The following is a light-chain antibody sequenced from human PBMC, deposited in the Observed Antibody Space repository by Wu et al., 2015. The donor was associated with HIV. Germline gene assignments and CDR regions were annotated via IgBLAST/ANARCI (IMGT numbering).Light chain of an antibody. CDR2: GAS. Sequence: EIVLTQSPGTLSLSPGERATLSCRASQSVSSNLAWYQQKPGQAPRLLIYGASTRATGIPARFSGSGSGTEFTLTISSMQSEDFAVYYCQQYNNWPPYTFGQGTKAGDQT. V-gene: IGKV3-15*01. J-gene: IGKJ2*01. CDR3: QQYNNWPPYT. CDR1: QSVSSN.